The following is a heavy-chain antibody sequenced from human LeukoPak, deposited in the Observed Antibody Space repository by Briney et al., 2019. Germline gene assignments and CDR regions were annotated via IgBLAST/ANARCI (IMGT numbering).Heavy chain of an antibody. D-gene: IGHD4-11*01. Sequence: GGSPRLSCAASGFTFSSYWMHWVRQAPGKGLVWVSRINSDGSSTSYADSVKGRFTISRDNAKNTLYLQMNSLRAEDTAVYYCASYPHDYSNPRYDYWGQGTLVTVSS. CDR2: INSDGSST. J-gene: IGHJ4*02. V-gene: IGHV3-74*01. CDR3: ASYPHDYSNPRYDY. CDR1: GFTFSSYW.